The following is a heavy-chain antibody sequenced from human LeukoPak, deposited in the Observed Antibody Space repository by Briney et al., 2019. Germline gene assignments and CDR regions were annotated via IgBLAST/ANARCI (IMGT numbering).Heavy chain of an antibody. CDR1: GYTFTGYY. CDR3: ARDKYTGYETFDY. J-gene: IGHJ4*02. V-gene: IGHV1-2*02. Sequence: EASVKVSCKASGYTFTGYYMHWVRQAPGQGLEWMGWINPNNGGTNYAQKFQGRVTMTRDTSISTAYMELNRLTSDDTAVYYCARDKYTGYETFDYWGQGTPVTVSS. D-gene: IGHD5-12*01. CDR2: INPNNGGT.